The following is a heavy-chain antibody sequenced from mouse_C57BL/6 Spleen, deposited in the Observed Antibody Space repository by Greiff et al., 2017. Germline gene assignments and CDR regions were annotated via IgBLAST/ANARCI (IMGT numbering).Heavy chain of an antibody. CDR2: INPSNGGT. CDR1: GYTFTSYW. CDR3: ARPYGNYFDAMDY. J-gene: IGHJ4*01. Sequence: VQLQQSGTELVKPGASVKLSCKASGYTFTSYWMHWVKQRPGQGLEWIGNINPSNGGTNYNEKFKSKATLTVDKSSSTAYMQLSSLTSEDSAVYYCARPYGNYFDAMDYWGQGTSVTVSS. D-gene: IGHD2-1*01. V-gene: IGHV1-53*01.